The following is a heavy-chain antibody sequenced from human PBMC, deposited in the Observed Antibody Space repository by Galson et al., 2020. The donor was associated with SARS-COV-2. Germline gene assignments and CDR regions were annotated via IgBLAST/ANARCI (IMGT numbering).Heavy chain of an antibody. CDR2: VESSGST. CDR3: AAFVAGGSGDGP. V-gene: IGHV4-61*02. CDR1: KGSISGSYH. J-gene: IGHJ5*02. D-gene: IGHD2-21*02. Sequence: SETLSLTCNVSKGSISGSYHWNWIRQPAGKGLEWIRRVESSGSTRYNTTLTSRVTTAVDTSKNQFSLNLSSVTAADTAVYYCAAFVAGGSGDGPWGQGALVTVSS.